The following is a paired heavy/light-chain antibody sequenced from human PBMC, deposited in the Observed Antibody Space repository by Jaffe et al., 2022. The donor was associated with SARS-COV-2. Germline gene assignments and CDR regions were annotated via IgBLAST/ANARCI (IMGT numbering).Light chain of an antibody. J-gene: IGKJ2*01. CDR1: HGISSY. Sequence: DIQMTQSPSSLSASIGDRVTITCRASHGISSYLNWYHQEPGKPPQLLIYAASSLHGGVPSRFSGSESGTEFTLTISGLQPEDFGTYYCQQSYSTPYTFGQGTNVDIK. CDR3: QQSYSTPYT. CDR2: AAS. V-gene: IGKV1-39*01.
Heavy chain of an antibody. Sequence: QVQLHQSGAGLLKPSETLSLTCAVSGGPFSGYYWSWIRQSPGKGLEWIGEIGHSGDSNYNPSFKSRVSMSIDTSKMQIYLNLTSVTAADTAVYYCARGRYCGTGGCYYKNFQYWGQGTLVTVSS. CDR2: IGHSGDS. CDR1: GGPFSGYY. V-gene: IGHV4-34*01. CDR3: ARGRYCGTGGCYYKNFQY. D-gene: IGHD2-15*01. J-gene: IGHJ1*01.